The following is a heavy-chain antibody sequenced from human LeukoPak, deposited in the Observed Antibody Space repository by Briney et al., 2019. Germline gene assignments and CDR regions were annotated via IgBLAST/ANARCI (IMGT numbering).Heavy chain of an antibody. V-gene: IGHV1-3*01. J-gene: IGHJ4*02. CDR1: GYTFTSYA. CDR3: ARDVIKGYCSGGSCLPSDY. D-gene: IGHD2-15*01. CDR2: INAGNGNT. Sequence: ASVKVFCKASGYTFTSYAMHWVRQAPGQRLEWMGWINAGNGNTKYSQKFQGRVTITRDTSASTAYMELSSLRSEDTAVYYCARDVIKGYCSGGSCLPSDYWGQGTLVTVSS.